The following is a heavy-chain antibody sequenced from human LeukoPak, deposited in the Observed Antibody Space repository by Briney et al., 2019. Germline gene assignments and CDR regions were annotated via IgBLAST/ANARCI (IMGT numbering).Heavy chain of an antibody. J-gene: IGHJ3*02. CDR3: ARDVLRYFDWLLSGAFDI. CDR2: IYYSGST. CDR1: GGSISSYY. V-gene: IGHV4-59*12. D-gene: IGHD3-9*01. Sequence: SETLSLTCTVSGGSISSYYWSWIRQPPGKGLEWIGYIYYSGSTNYNPSLKSRVTISVDTSKNQFSLKLSSVTAADTAVYYCARDVLRYFDWLLSGAFDIWGQGTMVTVSS.